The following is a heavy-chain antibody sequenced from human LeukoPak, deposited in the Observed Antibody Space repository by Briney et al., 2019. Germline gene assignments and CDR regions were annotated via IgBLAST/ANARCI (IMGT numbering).Heavy chain of an antibody. CDR1: GFTFGDYS. CDR3: TRGRRATHDY. D-gene: IGHD1-26*01. J-gene: IGHJ4*02. V-gene: IGHV3-49*04. Sequence: GGSLRLSCTASGFTFGDYSMNWVRQAPGKGLEWVGFIRSKAHGGTTEYAASVKGRFTISRDDSKSIAYLQMNSLKTEDTAVYYCTRGRRATHDYWGQGTLVTVSS. CDR2: IRSKAHGGTT.